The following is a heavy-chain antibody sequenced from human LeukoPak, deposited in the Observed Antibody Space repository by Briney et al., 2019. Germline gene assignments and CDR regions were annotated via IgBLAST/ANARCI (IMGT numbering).Heavy chain of an antibody. CDR3: AREGYSYGYDY. V-gene: IGHV1-2*02. CDR1: GYSFTSYD. Sequence: ASVKVSCKASGYSFTSYDINWVRQATGQGLEWMGWINPNSGGTNYAQKFQGRVTMTRDTSISTAYMELSRLRSDDTAVYYCAREGYSYGYDYWGQGTLVTVSS. D-gene: IGHD5-18*01. J-gene: IGHJ4*02. CDR2: INPNSGGT.